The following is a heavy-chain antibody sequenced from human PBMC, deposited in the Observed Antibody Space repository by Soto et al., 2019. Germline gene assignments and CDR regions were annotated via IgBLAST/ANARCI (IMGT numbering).Heavy chain of an antibody. CDR1: GGSISIYS. V-gene: IGHV4-4*07. Sequence: PSETLSITCSVSGGSISIYSVSWIRQPAVKGLEWIGRIYISGSTNYNPSLKSRVTMSVDTSKNQFSLKLSSVTAADTAVYYCARGYYDYVWGRYRYDAFDIWGQGTMVTVSS. D-gene: IGHD3-16*02. CDR2: IYISGST. J-gene: IGHJ3*02. CDR3: ARGYYDYVWGRYRYDAFDI.